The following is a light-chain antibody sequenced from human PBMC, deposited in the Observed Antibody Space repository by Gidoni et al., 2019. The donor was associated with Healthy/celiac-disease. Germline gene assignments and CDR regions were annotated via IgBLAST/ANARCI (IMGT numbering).Light chain of an antibody. CDR2: GAS. V-gene: IGKV3-20*01. CDR1: QSVSSSY. CDR3: QQYGSSLLT. J-gene: IGKJ4*01. Sequence: VFTQSPGTLSLSPGERATLSCRASQSVSSSYLAWYQQKPGQAPRLLIYGASSRATGIPDRFSGSGSGTDFTLTISRLEPEDFAVYYCQQYGSSLLTFGGGTKVEIK.